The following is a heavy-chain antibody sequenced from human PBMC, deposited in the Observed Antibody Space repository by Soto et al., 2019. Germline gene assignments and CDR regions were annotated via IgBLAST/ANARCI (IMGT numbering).Heavy chain of an antibody. CDR1: GDSVSSGGAY. V-gene: IGHV4-31*01. CDR2: LYYGGSA. J-gene: IGHJ4*02. CDR3: ARIKSRYYKIISYSFDY. D-gene: IGHD3-10*01. Sequence: QVQLQESGPGLVQPSQTLSLTCSVSGDSVSSGGAYWSWIRQLPGKGLEWIGYLYYGGSANYTPSLKSPLTISLDTSKNQFSLKLKSVTAADTAVYYCARIKSRYYKIISYSFDYWGLGTLVTVSS.